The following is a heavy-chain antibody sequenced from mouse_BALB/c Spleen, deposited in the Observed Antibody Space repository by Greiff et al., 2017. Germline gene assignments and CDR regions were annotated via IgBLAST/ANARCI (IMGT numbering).Heavy chain of an antibody. CDR2: ISSGGGNT. J-gene: IGHJ4*01. CDR1: GFTFSSYT. D-gene: IGHD2-10*02. Sequence: EVKLQESGGGLVKPGGSLKLSCAASGFTFSSYTMSWVRQTPEKRLEWVATISSGGGNTYYPDSVKGRFTISRDNAKNNLYLQMSSLRSEDTALYYCAREKYGNYDYAMDYWGQGTSVTVSS. V-gene: IGHV5-9*03. CDR3: AREKYGNYDYAMDY.